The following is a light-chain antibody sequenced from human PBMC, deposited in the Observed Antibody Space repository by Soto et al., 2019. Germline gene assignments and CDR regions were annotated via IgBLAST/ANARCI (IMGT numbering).Light chain of an antibody. CDR2: EGS. J-gene: IGLJ2*01. CDR1: SSDVGSYNL. V-gene: IGLV2-23*01. CDR3: CSYAGSSTPYVV. Sequence: QSALTQPASVSGSPGQSITISCTGTSSDVGSYNLVSWYQQHPGKAPKLMIYEGSKRPSGVSNRFSGSKSGNTASLTISGLQAEDEADYYCCSYAGSSTPYVVFGGGPKLTVL.